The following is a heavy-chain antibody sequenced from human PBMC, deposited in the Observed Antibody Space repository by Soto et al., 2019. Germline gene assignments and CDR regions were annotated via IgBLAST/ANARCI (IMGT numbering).Heavy chain of an antibody. V-gene: IGHV3-23*01. D-gene: IGHD2-2*01. CDR3: AKTGTWGIVVVPAAMYYFDY. CDR1: GFTFSSYA. CDR2: ISGSGGST. Sequence: GGSLRLSCAASGFTFSSYAMSWVRQAPGKGLEWVSAISGSGGSTYYADSVKGRFTISRDNSKNTLYLQMNSLRAEDTAVYYCAKTGTWGIVVVPAAMYYFDYWGQGTLVTVSS. J-gene: IGHJ4*02.